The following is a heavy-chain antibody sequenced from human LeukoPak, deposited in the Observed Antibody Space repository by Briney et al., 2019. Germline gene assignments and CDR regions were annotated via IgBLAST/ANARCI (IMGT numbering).Heavy chain of an antibody. CDR2: VDPEDGET. V-gene: IGHV1-69-2*01. CDR3: ATGGVYSRGPYYFDY. Sequence: ASVKVSCKVSGYTFTDYYMHWAQQAPGKGLEWMGLVDPEDGETIYAEKFQGRVTITADTSTDTAYMELSSLRSEDTAVYYCATGGVYSRGPYYFDYWGQGTLVTVSS. CDR1: GYTFTDYY. D-gene: IGHD4-11*01. J-gene: IGHJ4*02.